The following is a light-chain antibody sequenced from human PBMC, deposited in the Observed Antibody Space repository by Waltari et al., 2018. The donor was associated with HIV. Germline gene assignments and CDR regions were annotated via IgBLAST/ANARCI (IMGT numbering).Light chain of an antibody. V-gene: IGLV1-51*01. CDR3: GTWDSSLSLYV. CDR2: DKG. J-gene: IGLJ1*01. CDR1: NSNLGNNF. Sequence: QSILTQPPSVSAAPGQKVTISCSGDNSNLGNNFVSWYQQVPGRAPRLLIYDKGNQASGISDRFAASKAGVSATLGIAGLQIVDEADYYCGTWDSSLSLYVFGPGTTVAVL.